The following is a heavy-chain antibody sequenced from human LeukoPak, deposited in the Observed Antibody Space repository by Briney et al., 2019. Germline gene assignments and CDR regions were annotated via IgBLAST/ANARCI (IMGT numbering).Heavy chain of an antibody. CDR2: TYYSGSV. CDR3: ARRVATSGNFFGY. CDR1: GGALNRRNYY. D-gene: IGHD3-3*01. V-gene: IGHV4-39*01. Sequence: SETLSLTCTVVGGALNRRNYYWGWIRQSPGKGLEWLGSTYYSGSVYNNLSLQSRVTISVDTSRNQFPLKLTSVTAAGTAVYYCARRVATSGNFFGYWGAGTLVTVS. J-gene: IGHJ4*02.